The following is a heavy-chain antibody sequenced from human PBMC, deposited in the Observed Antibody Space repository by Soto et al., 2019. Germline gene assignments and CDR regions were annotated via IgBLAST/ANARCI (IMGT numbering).Heavy chain of an antibody. V-gene: IGHV3-74*01. CDR2: INSDGSST. CDR3: ARGGYCSGGTCYSSYYGLDV. D-gene: IGHD2-15*01. J-gene: IGHJ6*02. Sequence: GGSLRLSCAASGFTFSSYGMHWVRQAPGKGLVWVSGINSDGSSTIYADSVKGRFTISRDNAKNTLYLQMNSLRAEDTAVYFCARGGYCSGGTCYSSYYGLDVWGQGTTVTVSS. CDR1: GFTFSSYG.